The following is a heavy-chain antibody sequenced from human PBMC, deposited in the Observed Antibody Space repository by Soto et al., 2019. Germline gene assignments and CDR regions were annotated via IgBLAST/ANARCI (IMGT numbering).Heavy chain of an antibody. V-gene: IGHV6-1*01. CDR3: ARDRSGSGWFNAFDI. CDR1: GDSVFSSTAS. J-gene: IGHJ3*02. Sequence: PSQTLSLTCAISGDSVFSSTASWNLIRQSPSRGLEWLGRTYYRSKWYNDYAVSVKSRITINPDTSKHQFSLQLNSVTPEDTAVYYCARDRSGSGWFNAFDIWGHGTMVTVSS. CDR2: TYYRSKWYN. D-gene: IGHD6-19*01.